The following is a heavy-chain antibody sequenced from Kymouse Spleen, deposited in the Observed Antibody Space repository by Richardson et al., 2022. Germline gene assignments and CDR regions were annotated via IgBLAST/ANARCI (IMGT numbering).Heavy chain of an antibody. CDR2: TYYRSKWYN. J-gene: IGHJ6*02. CDR1: GDSVSSNSAA. Sequence: QVQLQQSGPGLVKPSQTLSLTCAISGDSVSSNSAAWNWIRQSPSRGLEWLGRTYYRSKWYNDYAVSVKSRITINPDTSKNQFSLQLNSVTPEDTAVYYCARHVLLWFGEFHYGMDVWGQGTTVTVSS. D-gene: IGHD3-10*01. CDR3: ARHVLLWFGEFHYGMDV. V-gene: IGHV6-1*01.